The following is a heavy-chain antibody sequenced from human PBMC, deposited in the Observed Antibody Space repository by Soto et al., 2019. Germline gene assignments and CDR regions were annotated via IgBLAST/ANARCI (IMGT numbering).Heavy chain of an antibody. CDR1: GGSISSYY. V-gene: IGHV4-59*01. D-gene: IGHD3-3*01. CDR2: LYYSGST. Sequence: SETLSLTCTVSGGSISSYYWSWIRQPPGKGLEWIGYLYYSGSTNYNPSLKSRVTISVDTSKNQFSLKLSSVTAADTAVYYCARFNFWSGYFDYWGQGTLVTVSS. CDR3: ARFNFWSGYFDY. J-gene: IGHJ4*02.